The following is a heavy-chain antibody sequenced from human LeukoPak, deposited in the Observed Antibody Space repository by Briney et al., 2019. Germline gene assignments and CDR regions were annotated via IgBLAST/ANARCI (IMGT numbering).Heavy chain of an antibody. CDR1: GFTFSSYS. CDR3: ARVGCRGGSCSSRGDYYYGMDV. D-gene: IGHD2-15*01. J-gene: IGHJ6*02. V-gene: IGHV3-21*01. CDR2: ISGSSTYI. Sequence: GGSLRLSCAASGFTFSSYSMNWVRQAPGKGLEWVSSISGSSTYIYYADSVKGRFTVSRDNAKNSLYLQMSSLRAEDTAVYYCARVGCRGGSCSSRGDYYYGMDVWGQGTTVTVSS.